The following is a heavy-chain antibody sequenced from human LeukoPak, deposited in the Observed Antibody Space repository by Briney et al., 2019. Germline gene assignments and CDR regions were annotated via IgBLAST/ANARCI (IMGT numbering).Heavy chain of an antibody. Sequence: KTGGSLRLSCAASGFTFSRYSMNWVRQAPGKGLEWVSSISSSSSYIYYADSVKGRFTISRDNAKNSLYLQMNSLRAEDTAVYYCARALPSPLYSGSYADAFDIWGQGTMVTVSS. D-gene: IGHD1-26*01. J-gene: IGHJ3*02. CDR1: GFTFSRYS. CDR3: ARALPSPLYSGSYADAFDI. V-gene: IGHV3-21*01. CDR2: ISSSSSYI.